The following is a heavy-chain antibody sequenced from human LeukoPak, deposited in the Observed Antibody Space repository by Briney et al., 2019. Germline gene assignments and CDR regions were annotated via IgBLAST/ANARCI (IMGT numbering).Heavy chain of an antibody. CDR3: ARASGDRGVSNLFDY. D-gene: IGHD3-10*01. CDR2: IYTSGIT. J-gene: IGHJ4*02. Sequence: SETLSLTCTVSGDSISSGSYYWSWIRQPAGKGLEWIGRIYTSGITNYNPSLKSRVTISVDTSKNQFSLKLSSVTAADTAVYYCARASGDRGVSNLFDYWGQGTLATVSS. V-gene: IGHV4-61*02. CDR1: GDSISSGSYY.